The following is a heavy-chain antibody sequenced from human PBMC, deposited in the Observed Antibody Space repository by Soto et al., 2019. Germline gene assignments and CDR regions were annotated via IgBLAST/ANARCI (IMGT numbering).Heavy chain of an antibody. CDR2: ISSSGSTI. CDR1: GFTFSDYY. V-gene: IGHV3-11*01. CDR3: ARVTDHGGKVDWYFDL. Sequence: GGSLRLSCAASGFTFSDYYMSWIRQAPGKGLEWVSYISSSGSTIYYADSVKGRFTISRDNAKNSLYLQMNSLRAEDTAVYYCARVTDHGGKVDWYFDLWGRGTLVTVSS. D-gene: IGHD4-17*01. J-gene: IGHJ2*01.